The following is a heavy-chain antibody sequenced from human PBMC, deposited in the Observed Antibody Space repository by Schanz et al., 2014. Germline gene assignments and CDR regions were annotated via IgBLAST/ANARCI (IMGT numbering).Heavy chain of an antibody. CDR3: AKGPSHGDYDYYFDY. CDR2: MPYDGSIK. V-gene: IGHV3-33*06. D-gene: IGHD3-22*01. CDR1: GFTFSSYG. Sequence: QVQLVESGGGVVQPGRSLRLSCAASGFTFSSYGMHWVRQAPGKGLEWVAAMPYDGSIKYYGDSVKGRFTISRDNSKNTLYLQMNSLRAEDTAVYYCAKGPSHGDYDYYFDYWGQGTLVTVSS. J-gene: IGHJ4*02.